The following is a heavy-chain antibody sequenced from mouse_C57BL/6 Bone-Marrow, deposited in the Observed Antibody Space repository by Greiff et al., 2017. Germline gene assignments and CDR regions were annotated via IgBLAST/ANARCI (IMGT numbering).Heavy chain of an antibody. CDR1: GFTFSDYY. J-gene: IGHJ1*03. V-gene: IGHV5-16*01. Sequence: EVKLVESEGGLVQPGSSMKLSCTASGFTFSDYYMAWVRQVPEKGLEWVANINYDGSSTYYLDSLQSRFIISRDNAKNILYLQMSSLKSEDTATYYCAREVYYYGSSWWYFDVWGTGTTVTVSS. CDR3: AREVYYYGSSWWYFDV. CDR2: INYDGSST. D-gene: IGHD1-1*01.